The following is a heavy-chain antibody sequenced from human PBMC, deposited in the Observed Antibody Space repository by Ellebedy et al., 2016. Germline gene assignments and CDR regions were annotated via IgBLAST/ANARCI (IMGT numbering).Heavy chain of an antibody. V-gene: IGHV3-23*01. Sequence: GESLKISXAASGFTVSSNYMSRVRQAPGKGLEWVSVISDSADTTLYADSVKGRFTISRDNSKNTLYLQMNSLRAEDSALYYCAKGRKDGGIYSFFDYWGQGTLVTVSS. J-gene: IGHJ4*02. CDR1: GFTVSSNY. CDR3: AKGRKDGGIYSFFDY. D-gene: IGHD1-26*01. CDR2: ISDSADTT.